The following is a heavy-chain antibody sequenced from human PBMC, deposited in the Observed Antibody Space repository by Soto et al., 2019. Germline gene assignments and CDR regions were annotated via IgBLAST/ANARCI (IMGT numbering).Heavy chain of an antibody. V-gene: IGHV4-4*02. D-gene: IGHD2-21*01. CDR1: GGSVSSSNW. Sequence: QVQLQESGPGLVKPSGTLSLTCAVSGGSVSSSNWWSWFRQSPGKGLEWMGEIYHSGSAHYNPSLQSRATISLAKSKNQFSLRLSSVTAADTAVYYCARVQGVVVSADDDFEIWGPVTRGIVSS. CDR2: IYHSGSA. CDR3: ARVQGVVVSADDDFEI. J-gene: IGHJ3*02.